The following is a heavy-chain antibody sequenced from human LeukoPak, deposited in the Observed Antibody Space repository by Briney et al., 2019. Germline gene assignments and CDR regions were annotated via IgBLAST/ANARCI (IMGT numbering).Heavy chain of an antibody. D-gene: IGHD3-3*01. V-gene: IGHV3-66*02. CDR2: IYSGGST. J-gene: IGHJ3*02. CDR3: ARDVGDFWSGYYTGGAFDI. CDR1: GVTFSSYA. Sequence: PGGSLRLSCAASGVTFSSYAMSWVRQAPGKGLEWVLVIYSGGSTYYADSVKGRFTISRDNSKNTLYLQMNSLRAEDTALYYCARDVGDFWSGYYTGGAFDIWGQGTMVTVSS.